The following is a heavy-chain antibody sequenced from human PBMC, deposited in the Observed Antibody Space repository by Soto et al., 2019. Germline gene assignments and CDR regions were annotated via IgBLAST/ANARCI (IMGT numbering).Heavy chain of an antibody. D-gene: IGHD2-21*02. J-gene: IGHJ4*02. CDR3: ARSIVVVTALDY. Sequence: QVQLVQSGAEEKKPGASVKVSCKASGYTFTSYAMHWVRQAPGQRLEWMGWINAGNGNTKYSQKFQGRVTMTRDTSASTAYRELSSLRSEDTAVYYCARSIVVVTALDYWGQGTLVTVS. V-gene: IGHV1-3*05. CDR2: INAGNGNT. CDR1: GYTFTSYA.